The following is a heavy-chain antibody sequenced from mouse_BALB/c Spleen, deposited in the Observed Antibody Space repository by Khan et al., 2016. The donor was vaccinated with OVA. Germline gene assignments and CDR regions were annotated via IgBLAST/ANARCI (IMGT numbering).Heavy chain of an antibody. CDR2: INPDNDGI. Sequence: VQLQQSGPDLVKPGASVKMSCKASGYTFTNYVMHWVKQKPGQGLEWIGYINPDNDGIRYNEKFKDKATLTSDKSSSTAYLELSSLTSEHSAVYYVAREASNSDFSFAYWRQGTLVTVSA. CDR3: AREASNSDFSFAY. CDR1: GYTFTNYV. J-gene: IGHJ3*01. D-gene: IGHD4-1*01. V-gene: IGHV1S136*01.